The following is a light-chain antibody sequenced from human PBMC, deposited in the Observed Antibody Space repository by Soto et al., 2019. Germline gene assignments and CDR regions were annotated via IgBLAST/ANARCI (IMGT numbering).Light chain of an antibody. CDR2: GAS. CDR1: QSISDT. J-gene: IGKJ1*01. Sequence: IVMTQSPVTLSVSPGGRATLSCRASQSISDTLAWYQQKPGQAPRLLIHGASTRAPGFPARFSGSGSGTDFALTISRLEPEDFAVYYCQQYGGSPRTFGQGTKVDIK. CDR3: QQYGGSPRT. V-gene: IGKV3-15*01.